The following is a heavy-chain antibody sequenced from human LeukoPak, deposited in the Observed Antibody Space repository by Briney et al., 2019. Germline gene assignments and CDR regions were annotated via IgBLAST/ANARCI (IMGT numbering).Heavy chain of an antibody. V-gene: IGHV1-2*02. CDR1: GYTFTGYY. J-gene: IGHJ4*02. Sequence: ASVKVSCKASGYTFTGYYMHWGRQAPGQGLEWMGWINPNSGGTNYAQKFQGRVTMTRDTSISTAYMELSRLRSDDTAVYYCARLVPHYYDSSGFWGQGTLVTVSS. D-gene: IGHD3-22*01. CDR2: INPNSGGT. CDR3: ARLVPHYYDSSGF.